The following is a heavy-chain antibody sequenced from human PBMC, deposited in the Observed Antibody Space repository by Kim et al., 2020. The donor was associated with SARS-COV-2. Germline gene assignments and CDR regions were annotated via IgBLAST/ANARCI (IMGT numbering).Heavy chain of an antibody. CDR1: GFTFSSYG. J-gene: IGHJ2*01. CDR2: ISYDGSNK. CDR3: AKNRYAYCSSTSCYVGYFDL. V-gene: IGHV3-30*18. Sequence: GGSLRLSCAASGFTFSSYGMHWVRQAPGKGLEWVAVISYDGSNKYYADSVKGRFTISRDNSKNTLYLQMNSLRAEDTAVYYCAKNRYAYCSSTSCYVGYFDLWGRGTLVTVSS. D-gene: IGHD2-2*01.